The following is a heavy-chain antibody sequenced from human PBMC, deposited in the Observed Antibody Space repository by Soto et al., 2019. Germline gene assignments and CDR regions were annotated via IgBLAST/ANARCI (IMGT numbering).Heavy chain of an antibody. Sequence: QVQLVQSGAEVKKPGASVKVSCKASGYTFTSCFMHWVRQAPGQGLEWVGIINPSAGSPTYAQNFQGRVTMTTDTSTSTVYMDLSSLRSEDTAMYYCAREYSSSHDYWGQGTLVTVSS. CDR3: AREYSSSHDY. V-gene: IGHV1-46*01. D-gene: IGHD6-6*01. CDR2: INPSAGSP. CDR1: GYTFTSCF. J-gene: IGHJ4*02.